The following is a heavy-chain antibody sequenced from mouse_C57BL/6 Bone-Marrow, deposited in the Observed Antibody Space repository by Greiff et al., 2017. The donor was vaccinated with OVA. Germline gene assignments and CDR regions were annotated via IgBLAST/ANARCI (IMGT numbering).Heavy chain of an antibody. CDR2: ISSGGSYT. D-gene: IGHD1-1*01. V-gene: IGHV5-6*01. Sequence: EVKLVESGGDLVKPGGSLKLSCAASGFTFSSYGMSWVRQTPDKRLEWVATISSGGSYTYYPDSVKGRFTISRDNAKNTLYLKISSLKSEDTDMYYCARGGGSSLYWYFDVWGTGTTVTVSS. J-gene: IGHJ1*03. CDR3: ARGGGSSLYWYFDV. CDR1: GFTFSSYG.